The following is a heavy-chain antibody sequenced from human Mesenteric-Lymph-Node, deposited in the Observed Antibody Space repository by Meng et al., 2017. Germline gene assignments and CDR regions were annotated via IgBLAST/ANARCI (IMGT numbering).Heavy chain of an antibody. CDR2: IIPIFGTA. Sequence: VLLLQARAEVKKAGSSVKVSCNASGGTCSSYAISWGRQAPGEGLEWMGGIIPIFGTANYAQKFQGRVTITADKSTSTAYMELSSLRSEDTAVYYCARRGSLTYYFDYWGQGTLVTVSS. D-gene: IGHD6-19*01. CDR3: ARRGSLTYYFDY. CDR1: GGTCSSYA. J-gene: IGHJ4*02. V-gene: IGHV1-69*06.